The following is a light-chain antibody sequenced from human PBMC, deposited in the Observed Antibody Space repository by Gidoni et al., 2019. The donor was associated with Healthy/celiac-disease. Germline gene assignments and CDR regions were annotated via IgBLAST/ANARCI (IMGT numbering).Light chain of an antibody. CDR1: QSIGSSY. CDR3: QQYGISPQA. J-gene: IGKJ1*01. CDR2: GVS. Sequence: EIVLTQSPGTLSLSPGERATLSCRASQSIGSSYLAWYQQKPGQAPRLLIYGVSSRATGIPDRFSGSGSGTDFTLTISRLEPEDFAVYYCQQYGISPQAFGQGTKVEI. V-gene: IGKV3-20*01.